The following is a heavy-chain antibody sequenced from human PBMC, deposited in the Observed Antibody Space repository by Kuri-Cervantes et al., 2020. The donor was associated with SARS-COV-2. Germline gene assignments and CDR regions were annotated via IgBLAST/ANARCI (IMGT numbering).Heavy chain of an antibody. CDR2: INPNSGRT. CDR1: GYTFTGYY. D-gene: IGHD2-21*01. V-gene: IGHV1-2*02. CDR3: YCAPKEAFDY. Sequence: ASVKVSCKASGYTFTGYYMHWVRQAPGQGLEWMGWINPNSGRTNYAQKFQGRVTMTRDISTSTVYMELSSLTSEDTAIYYCYCAPKEAFDYWGQGTLVTVSS. J-gene: IGHJ4*02.